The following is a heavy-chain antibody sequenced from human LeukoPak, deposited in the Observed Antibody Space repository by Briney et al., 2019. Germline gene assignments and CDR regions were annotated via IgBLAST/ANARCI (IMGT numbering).Heavy chain of an antibody. CDR2: INSDGYSI. D-gene: IGHD6-19*01. J-gene: IGHJ4*02. CDR1: GFTFSSYW. Sequence: GGSQRLSCAASGFTFSSYWMHWVRQAPGKGLVWVARINSDGYSISYADSVKGRFTISRDNTKNTLYLQVNSLRAEDTAIYYCARAIAVAGTDQWGQGTLVTVSS. V-gene: IGHV3-74*01. CDR3: ARAIAVAGTDQ.